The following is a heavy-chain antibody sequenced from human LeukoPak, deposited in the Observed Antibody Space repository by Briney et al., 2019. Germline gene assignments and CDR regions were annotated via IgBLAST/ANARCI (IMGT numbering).Heavy chain of an antibody. CDR3: TTDLILWFGELSVLKLATHSRSIDFDY. CDR2: IKGKTDGGTT. V-gene: IGHV3-15*01. D-gene: IGHD3-10*01. CDR1: GFTFSNAW. Sequence: GGSLRLSCAASGFTFSNAWMSWVRQAPGKGLEWVGRIKGKTDGGTTDYTAPVKGRFTISRDDSKNTLYLQMNSLKTEDTAVYYCTTDLILWFGELSVLKLATHSRSIDFDYWGQGTLVTVSS. J-gene: IGHJ4*02.